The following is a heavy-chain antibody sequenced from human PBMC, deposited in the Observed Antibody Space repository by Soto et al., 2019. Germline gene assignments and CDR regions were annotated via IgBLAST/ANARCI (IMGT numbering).Heavy chain of an antibody. J-gene: IGHJ4*02. D-gene: IGHD3-10*01. Sequence: EVQLLESGGGLVQPGGSLRLSCSTSGFTFSTYVMNWVRQAPGKGLEWVSALSGSGGTTYYADSVRGRFTISRDNSKNTLFMQMNSLRAEDTALDYCEKQRAGYGSGAETYYFAFSGQGTQVTVSS. CDR2: LSGSGGTT. CDR3: EKQRAGYGSGAETYYFAF. CDR1: GFTFSTYV. V-gene: IGHV3-23*01.